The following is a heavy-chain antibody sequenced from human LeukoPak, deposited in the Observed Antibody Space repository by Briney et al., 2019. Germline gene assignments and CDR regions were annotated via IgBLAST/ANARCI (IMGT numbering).Heavy chain of an antibody. CDR2: INSDGSST. Sequence: GGSLRLCCAPSGFTFSSYWIHWVRQAPGKGLVWVSRINSDGSSTTYADSVKGRFTISRDNSKNTLYLQMNSLRAEDTAVYYCAKDGRWFGELDYYYYMDVWGKGTTVTISS. CDR1: GFTFSSYW. D-gene: IGHD3-10*01. CDR3: AKDGRWFGELDYYYYMDV. J-gene: IGHJ6*03. V-gene: IGHV3-74*01.